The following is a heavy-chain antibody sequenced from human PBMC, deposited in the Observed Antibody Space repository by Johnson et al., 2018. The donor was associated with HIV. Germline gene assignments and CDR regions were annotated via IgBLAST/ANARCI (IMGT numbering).Heavy chain of an antibody. D-gene: IGHD3-10*01. CDR2: IYSGGST. CDR1: GFTVSSNY. Sequence: VQLVESGGGLVQPGGSLRLSCAASGFTVSSNYMSWVRQAPGKGLEWVSDIYSGGSTYYADSVKGRFTISSDNSKNTLYLQMNSLRAEDTAVYYCARRYSGMVQGRDAFDIWGQGTMVTVSS. J-gene: IGHJ3*02. V-gene: IGHV3-66*01. CDR3: ARRYSGMVQGRDAFDI.